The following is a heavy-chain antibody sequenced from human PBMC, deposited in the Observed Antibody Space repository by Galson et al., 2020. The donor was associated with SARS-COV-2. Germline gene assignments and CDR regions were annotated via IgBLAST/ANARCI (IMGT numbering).Heavy chain of an antibody. V-gene: IGHV5-51*01. CDR1: GYSFTSYW. Sequence: KIGESLKISCKGSGYSFTSYWIGWVRQMPGKGLEWMGIIYPGDSDTRYSPSFQGQVTISADKSISTAYLQWSSLKASDTAMYYCARLRADTAMRYYYYGMDVWGQGTTVTVSS. J-gene: IGHJ6*02. D-gene: IGHD5-18*01. CDR3: ARLRADTAMRYYYYGMDV. CDR2: IYPGDSDT.